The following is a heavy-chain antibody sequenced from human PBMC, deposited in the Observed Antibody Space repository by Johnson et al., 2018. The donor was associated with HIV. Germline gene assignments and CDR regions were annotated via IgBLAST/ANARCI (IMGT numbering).Heavy chain of an antibody. CDR3: AKEGGARDHDAFDI. CDR1: GFTFSSYA. J-gene: IGHJ3*02. V-gene: IGHV3-NL1*01. Sequence: QVQLVESGGGVVQPGRSLRLSCAASGFTFSSYAMHWVRQAPGKGLEWVSVIYSGGSTYYADSVKGRFTISRDNSKNTLYLQMNSLRAEDTAVYYCAKEGGARDHDAFDIWGQGTMVTVSS. D-gene: IGHD2-21*01. CDR2: IYSGGST.